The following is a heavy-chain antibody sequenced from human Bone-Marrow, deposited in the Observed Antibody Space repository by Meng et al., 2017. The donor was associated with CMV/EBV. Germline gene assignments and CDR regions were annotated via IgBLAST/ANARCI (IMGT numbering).Heavy chain of an antibody. Sequence: ASVKVSCKASGYTFTAHYFHWVRQAPGQGLEWMGWIHHHRGDTNYAQQFQGRVTLTRDTSINTGYMELNRLTTDDTAVNYCEREYNWGPDYWGQGTLVTVSS. D-gene: IGHD1-1*01. CDR1: GYTFTAHY. J-gene: IGHJ4*02. V-gene: IGHV1-2*02. CDR2: IHHHRGDT. CDR3: EREYNWGPDY.